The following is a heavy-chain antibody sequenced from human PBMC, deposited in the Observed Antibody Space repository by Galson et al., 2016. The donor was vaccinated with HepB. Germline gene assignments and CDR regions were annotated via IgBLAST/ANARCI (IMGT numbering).Heavy chain of an antibody. CDR1: GGSIGPGAYY. D-gene: IGHD3-3*01. Sequence: SETLSLTCSVSGGSIGPGAYYWDWIRQSPGKGLEWIGNLYFGGNTYYNPSFKSRITMSVGTSKNQFSLKLNSVTAADTAVYYCARLRVAWSGYYFDSWGQGTLVTVSS. J-gene: IGHJ4*02. CDR3: ARLRVAWSGYYFDS. V-gene: IGHV4-39*01. CDR2: LYFGGNT.